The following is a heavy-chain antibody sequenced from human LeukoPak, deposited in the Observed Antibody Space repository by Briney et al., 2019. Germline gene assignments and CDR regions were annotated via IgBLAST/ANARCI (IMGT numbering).Heavy chain of an antibody. Sequence: PGGSLRLSCAASGFTVSSNYMSWVRQAPGKGLEWVSVIYSGGSTYYADSVKGRFTISRDNSKNTLYLQMNSLRAEDTAVYYCARDREFYGDYSNGRYYYYYTDVWGKGTTVTVSS. CDR1: GFTVSSNY. CDR2: IYSGGST. D-gene: IGHD4-17*01. V-gene: IGHV3-66*02. J-gene: IGHJ6*03. CDR3: ARDREFYGDYSNGRYYYYYTDV.